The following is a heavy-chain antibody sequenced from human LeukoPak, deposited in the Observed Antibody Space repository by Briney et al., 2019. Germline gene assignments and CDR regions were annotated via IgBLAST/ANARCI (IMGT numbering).Heavy chain of an antibody. V-gene: IGHV4-59*12. Sequence: SETLSLTCTVSGGSISSYYWSWIRQPPGKGLEWIGSIYYSGSTYYNPSLKSRVTISVDTSKNQFSLKLSSVTAADTAVYYCARSIVVVPAAMRDWFDPWGQGTLATVSS. D-gene: IGHD2-2*01. CDR3: ARSIVVVPAAMRDWFDP. CDR1: GGSISSYY. CDR2: IYYSGST. J-gene: IGHJ5*02.